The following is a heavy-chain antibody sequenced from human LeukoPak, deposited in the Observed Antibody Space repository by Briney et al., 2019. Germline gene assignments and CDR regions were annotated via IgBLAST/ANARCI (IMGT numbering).Heavy chain of an antibody. J-gene: IGHJ6*03. Sequence: ASVKVSCKASGYTFTAYYMHWVRQAPGQGLEWMGWINPNSGGTNCAQKFQGRVTMTRDTSISTAYMELSRLRSDDTAVYYCARGLQPYSGYDHPYYYYYMDVWGKGTTVTISS. CDR1: GYTFTAYY. CDR3: ARGLQPYSGYDHPYYYYYMDV. CDR2: INPNSGGT. V-gene: IGHV1-2*02. D-gene: IGHD5-12*01.